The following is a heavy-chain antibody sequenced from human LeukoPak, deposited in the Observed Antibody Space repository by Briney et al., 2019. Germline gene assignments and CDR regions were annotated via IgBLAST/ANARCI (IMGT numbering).Heavy chain of an antibody. CDR2: INPSGGST. CDR3: AREGDGSGSYYEYYFDY. J-gene: IGHJ4*02. Sequence: ASVKVSCKASGYTFTSYYMHWVRQAPGQGLEWMGIINPSGGSTSCAQKFQGRVTMTRDTSTSTVYMELSSLRSEDTAVYYCAREGDGSGSYYEYYFDYWGQGTLVTVSS. D-gene: IGHD3-10*01. V-gene: IGHV1-46*01. CDR1: GYTFTSYY.